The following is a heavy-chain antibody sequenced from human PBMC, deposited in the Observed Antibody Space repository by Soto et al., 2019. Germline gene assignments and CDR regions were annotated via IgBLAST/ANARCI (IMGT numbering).Heavy chain of an antibody. CDR2: IYYSGST. Sequence: QVQLQESGPGLVKPSQTLSLTCTVSGGSISSGGYYWSWIRQHPGKGLEWIGYIYYSGSTYYNPSLKSRVTIPVDPSKNQFSMKLSSVPAADTAVYYCARDCSSTSCYASGSWRGDAFDIWGQGTMVTVSS. D-gene: IGHD2-2*01. CDR3: ARDCSSTSCYASGSWRGDAFDI. CDR1: GGSISSGGYY. J-gene: IGHJ3*02. V-gene: IGHV4-31*03.